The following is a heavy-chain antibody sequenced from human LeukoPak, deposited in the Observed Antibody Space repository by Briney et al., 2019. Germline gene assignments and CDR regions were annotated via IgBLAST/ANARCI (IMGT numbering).Heavy chain of an antibody. Sequence: PGGSLRLSCAASGFNVSDNYMSWVRQAPGKGLEWVSVLYSGGSTYYADSAKGRFTIFRDNSENTLYLQMNSLRVGDTAVYYCARDISAWYYFDYWGQGTLVTVSS. CDR1: GFNVSDNY. J-gene: IGHJ4*02. D-gene: IGHD6-19*01. CDR3: ARDISAWYYFDY. CDR2: LYSGGST. V-gene: IGHV3-53*01.